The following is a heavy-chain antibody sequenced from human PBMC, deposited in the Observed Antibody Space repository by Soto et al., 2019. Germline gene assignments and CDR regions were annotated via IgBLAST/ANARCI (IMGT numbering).Heavy chain of an antibody. D-gene: IGHD2-2*01. CDR2: ISLYSDGA. V-gene: IGHV1-18*01. Sequence: QVQLVQSGGEVKRPGASVKVSCKTSGYTFSNYGITWVRQAPGQTLEWLGWISLYSDGANYAQKFQGRVSMTTDTSTTTAYMELRSLRSDDTAVYYCARVVPGAEAWFGPWGQGTLVTGSS. CDR1: GYTFSNYG. J-gene: IGHJ5*02. CDR3: ARVVPGAEAWFGP.